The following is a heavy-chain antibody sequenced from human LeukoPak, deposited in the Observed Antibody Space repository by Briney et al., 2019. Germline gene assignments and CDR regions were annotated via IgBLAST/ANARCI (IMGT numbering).Heavy chain of an antibody. D-gene: IGHD4-23*01. J-gene: IGHJ4*02. CDR3: AREDYGGNSGY. CDR1: GYTFTSYG. Sequence: ASVKVSCKASGYTFTSYGISWVRQAPGQGLEWMGWTSAYNGNTNYAQKLQGRVTMTTDTSTGTAYMELRSLRSDDTAVYYCAREDYGGNSGYWGQGTLVTVSS. V-gene: IGHV1-18*01. CDR2: TSAYNGNT.